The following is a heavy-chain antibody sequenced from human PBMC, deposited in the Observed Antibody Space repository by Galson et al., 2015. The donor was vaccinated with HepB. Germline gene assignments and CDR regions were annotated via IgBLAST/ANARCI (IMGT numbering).Heavy chain of an antibody. Sequence: SVKVSCKASGYTFTSYYMHWVRQAPGQGLEWMGIINPSGGSTSYAQKFQGRVTMTRDTSTSTVYMELSSLRSEGTAVYYCARETRQRGGDVVVVAAAWYFDLWGRGTLVTVSS. CDR2: INPSGGST. D-gene: IGHD2-15*01. CDR3: ARETRQRGGDVVVVAAAWYFDL. J-gene: IGHJ2*01. V-gene: IGHV1-46*01. CDR1: GYTFTSYY.